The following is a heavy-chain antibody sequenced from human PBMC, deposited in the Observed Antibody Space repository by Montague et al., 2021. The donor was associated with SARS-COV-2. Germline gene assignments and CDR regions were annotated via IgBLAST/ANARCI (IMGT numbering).Heavy chain of an antibody. CDR2: IHYSGST. D-gene: IGHD3-9*01. CDR3: VRSRAKRYVDWSKLDAHVKPYDFDY. V-gene: IGHV4-39*01. Sequence: SETLSLTCTVSGGSISSSSYYWGWILQPPGKGLEWIRSIHYSGSTYYNPSLKSRVTIFVDTSKNQSSLKLRSVTAADTAVYYCVRSRAKRYVDWSKLDAHVKPYDFDYWGQGTLVTVSS. J-gene: IGHJ4*02. CDR1: GGSISSSSYY.